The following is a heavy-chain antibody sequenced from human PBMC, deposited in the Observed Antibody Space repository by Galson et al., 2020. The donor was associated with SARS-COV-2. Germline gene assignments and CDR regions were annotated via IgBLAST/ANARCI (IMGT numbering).Heavy chain of an antibody. CDR2: IYHSGST. V-gene: IGHV4-4*02. J-gene: IGHJ4*02. CDR1: GGSISSSNW. D-gene: IGHD5-12*01. Sequence: SETLSLTCAVSGGSISSSNWRSWVRQPPGKGLEWIGEIYHSGSTNYTPSFKSRVTISVDKSKNQLSLKLSSVTAADTAVYYCARVATSGDCYGFWSLGNRVTGFS. CDR3: ARVATSGDCYGF.